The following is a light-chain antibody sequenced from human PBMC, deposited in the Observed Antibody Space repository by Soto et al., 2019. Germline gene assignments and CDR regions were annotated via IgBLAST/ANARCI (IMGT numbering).Light chain of an antibody. CDR2: DAS. CDR3: QQYNSYPWT. J-gene: IGKJ1*01. V-gene: IGKV1-5*01. Sequence: DIQMTQSPATLSASVGDRVTITCRASQSLSGWLAWYQQKPGKAPKLLIYDASILGSGVPSRFSGSGSGTEFALTISSLQPDDFATYYCQQYNSYPWTFGQGTKVEIK. CDR1: QSLSGW.